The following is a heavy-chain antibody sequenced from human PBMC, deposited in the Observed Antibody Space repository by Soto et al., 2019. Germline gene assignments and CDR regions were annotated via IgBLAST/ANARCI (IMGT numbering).Heavy chain of an antibody. Sequence: ESGGGLVKPGGSLRLSCAASGFTFSSYSMNWVRQAPGKGLEWVSSISSSSSYIYYADSVKGRFTISRDNAKNSLYLQMNSLRAEDTAVYYCASHGYCSGGSCYSNWFDPWGQGTLVTVSS. D-gene: IGHD2-15*01. CDR3: ASHGYCSGGSCYSNWFDP. CDR2: ISSSSSYI. V-gene: IGHV3-21*01. J-gene: IGHJ5*02. CDR1: GFTFSSYS.